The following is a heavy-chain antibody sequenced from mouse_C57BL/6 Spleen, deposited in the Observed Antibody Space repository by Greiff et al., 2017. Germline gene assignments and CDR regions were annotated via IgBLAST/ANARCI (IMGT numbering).Heavy chain of an antibody. CDR1: GFTFSSYG. CDR2: ISSGGSYA. D-gene: IGHD4-1*01. Sequence: EVQRVESGGDLVKPGGSLKLSCAASGFTFSSYGMSWVRQTPDKRLEWVATISSGGSYAYYPDSVKGRFTISRDNAKNTLYLQMSSLKSEDAAMYYCARGTGKEAWFAYWGQGTLVTVSA. V-gene: IGHV5-6*02. CDR3: ARGTGKEAWFAY. J-gene: IGHJ3*01.